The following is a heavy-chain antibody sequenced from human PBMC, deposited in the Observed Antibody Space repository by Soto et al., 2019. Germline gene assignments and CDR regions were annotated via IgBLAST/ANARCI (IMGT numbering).Heavy chain of an antibody. CDR1: GFIVSSNY. CDR3: ARNPLSSGWYFSP. CDR2: IYSGGNT. J-gene: IGHJ5*02. Sequence: EVHLVESGGGLVQPGGSLRLSCAASGFIVSSNYMSWVRQAPGKGLEWVSLIYSGGNTFYADSVKGRFTISRDNSKNTLYLQMNSLRAEDTAIYFCARNPLSSGWYFSPWGQGTLVTVSS. D-gene: IGHD6-13*01. V-gene: IGHV3-66*01.